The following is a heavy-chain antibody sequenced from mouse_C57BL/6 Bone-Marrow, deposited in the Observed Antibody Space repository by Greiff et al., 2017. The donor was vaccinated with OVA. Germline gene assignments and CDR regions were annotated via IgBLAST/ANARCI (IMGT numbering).Heavy chain of an antibody. V-gene: IGHV14-4*01. Sequence: EVKVVESGAELVRPGASVKLSCTASGFNIKDDYMHWVKQRPEQGLEWIGWIDPENGDTEYASKFQGKATITADTSSNTAYLQLSSLTSEDTAVYYCTPGSTWFAYWGQGTLVTVSA. D-gene: IGHD1-1*01. CDR3: TPGSTWFAY. CDR2: IDPENGDT. J-gene: IGHJ3*01. CDR1: GFNIKDDY.